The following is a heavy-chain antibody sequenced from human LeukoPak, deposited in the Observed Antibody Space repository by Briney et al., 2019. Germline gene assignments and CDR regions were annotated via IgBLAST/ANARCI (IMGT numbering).Heavy chain of an antibody. D-gene: IGHD5-12*01. J-gene: IGHJ4*02. CDR2: ISWNSGSI. Sequence: PGGSLRLSCAASGFTFSRYWMYWVRQAPGRGLVWVSGISWNSGSIGYADSVKGRFTISRDNAKNSLYLQMNSLRAEDTALYYCAKDRLSGYDSSGFDYWGQGTLVTVSS. CDR1: GFTFSRYW. CDR3: AKDRLSGYDSSGFDY. V-gene: IGHV3-9*01.